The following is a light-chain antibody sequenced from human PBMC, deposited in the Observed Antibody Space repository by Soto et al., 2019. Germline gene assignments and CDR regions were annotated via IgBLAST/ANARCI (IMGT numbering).Light chain of an antibody. CDR1: RSVSSN. CDR3: QQYSNWPRT. CDR2: GAS. Sequence: EIVLTQSPATLSLSPGERATLSCRASRSVSSNLAWYQQRPGQAPRLLIYGASTRATDIPPRFSGSGSGTEFILTISSLQSEDYAVYYCQQYSNWPRTFGQGTKVDIK. J-gene: IGKJ1*01. V-gene: IGKV3-15*01.